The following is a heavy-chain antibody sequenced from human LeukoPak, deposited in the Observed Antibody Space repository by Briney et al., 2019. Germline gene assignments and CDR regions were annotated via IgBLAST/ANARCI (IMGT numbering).Heavy chain of an antibody. CDR1: GGSISSSSYY. Sequence: PSETLSLTCTVSGGSISSSSYYWGWIRQPPGKGLEWIGRIYTSGSTNYNPSLKSRVTISVDTSKNQFSLKLSSVTAADTAVYYCARSHYSLRTYYYYYYMDVWGKGTTVTVSS. V-gene: IGHV4-39*07. CDR3: ARSHYSLRTYYYYYYMDV. D-gene: IGHD4-11*01. J-gene: IGHJ6*03. CDR2: IYTSGST.